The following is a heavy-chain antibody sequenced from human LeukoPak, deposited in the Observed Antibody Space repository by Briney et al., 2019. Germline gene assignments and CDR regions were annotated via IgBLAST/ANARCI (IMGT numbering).Heavy chain of an antibody. CDR3: ARDLVGYGGNSPGD. V-gene: IGHV3-66*01. D-gene: IGHD4-23*01. CDR2: IYSGGST. Sequence: GGSLRLSCAASGFAISSYAISWVRQAPGKGLEWVSVIYSGGSTYYADSVKGRFTISRDNSKNTLYLQMNSLRAEDTAVYYCARDLVGYGGNSPGDWGQGTLVTVSS. J-gene: IGHJ4*02. CDR1: GFAISSYA.